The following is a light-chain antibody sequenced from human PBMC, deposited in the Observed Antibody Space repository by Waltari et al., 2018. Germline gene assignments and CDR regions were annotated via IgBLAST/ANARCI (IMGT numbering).Light chain of an antibody. Sequence: EIVLTQSPGTLSLSPGERATLSCRASQSVGSNFLAWYQQKPGQAPRLVIFDASNRATGLPDRFSGSGSGTDFTLTISRLEPEDFAMYYCLHYHDSPHTFGPGTTVDIK. CDR1: QSVGSNF. CDR3: LHYHDSPHT. V-gene: IGKV3-20*01. J-gene: IGKJ3*01. CDR2: DAS.